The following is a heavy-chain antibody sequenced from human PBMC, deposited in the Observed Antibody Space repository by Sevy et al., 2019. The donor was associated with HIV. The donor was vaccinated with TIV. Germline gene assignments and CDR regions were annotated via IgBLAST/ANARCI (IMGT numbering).Heavy chain of an antibody. CDR1: GYSISSGYL. D-gene: IGHD3-9*01. CDR3: SNFGRLLIINGVAFDV. V-gene: IGHV4-38-2*02. Sequence: SETLSLTCTVSGYSISSGYLWGWIRQPPGKGLEWIGSVDHTGNTYYNPSLKSRVTTSVDTSNNQFSLRLTSVTAADTAVYYCSNFGRLLIINGVAFDVWGQGTMVTVSS. J-gene: IGHJ3*01. CDR2: VDHTGNT.